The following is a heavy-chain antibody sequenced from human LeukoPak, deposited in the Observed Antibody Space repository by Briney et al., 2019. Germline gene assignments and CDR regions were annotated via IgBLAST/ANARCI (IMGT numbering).Heavy chain of an antibody. Sequence: GGSLRLFCAASGFTLSSYSRNWFRQAPGKGLEWVSGMSSSRRYIYFADSVKGRFTISRDNANNSLYLQMSSLRAEDTAVYYCVRVRTTNWFDPWGQGTLVTVSS. D-gene: IGHD2/OR15-2a*01. V-gene: IGHV3-21*01. J-gene: IGHJ5*02. CDR2: MSSSRRYI. CDR1: GFTLSSYS. CDR3: VRVRTTNWFDP.